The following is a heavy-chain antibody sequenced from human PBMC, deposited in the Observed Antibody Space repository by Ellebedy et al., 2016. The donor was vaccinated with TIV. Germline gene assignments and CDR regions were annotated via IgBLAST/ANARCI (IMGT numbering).Heavy chain of an antibody. CDR1: GFTLSSYA. Sequence: PGGSLRLSCAASGFTLSSYAMSWVRQAPGKGLEWVSSISGNGGRTDYADSVKGRFTISRDNSNNSLYLQMNSLRAEDTAVYYCARALTMVRGGGFDPWGQGTLVTVSP. J-gene: IGHJ5*02. CDR2: ISGNGGRT. V-gene: IGHV3-23*01. CDR3: ARALTMVRGGGFDP. D-gene: IGHD3-10*01.